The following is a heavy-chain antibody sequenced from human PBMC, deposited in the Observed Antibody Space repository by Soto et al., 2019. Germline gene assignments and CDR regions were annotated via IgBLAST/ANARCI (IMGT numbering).Heavy chain of an antibody. CDR1: GDAFTTSS. V-gene: IGHV1-3*01. J-gene: IGHJ6*02. Sequence: QVQLVQSGAELKKPGASVKVSCKASGDAFTTSSFHWVRQAPGQGLEWMGWIQAASGNTKSSQRFQGRGSKTRDTDASTVYMELRSLRPEDTAVYYCATVRYSGSSYCDGLDVWGQGTTVTVSS. CDR2: IQAASGNT. CDR3: ATVRYSGSSYCDGLDV. D-gene: IGHD1-26*01.